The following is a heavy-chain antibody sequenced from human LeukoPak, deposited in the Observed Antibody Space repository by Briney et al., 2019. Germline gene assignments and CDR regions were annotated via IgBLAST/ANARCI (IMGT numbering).Heavy chain of an antibody. Sequence: SETLSLTCTVSGGSISSYYWSWIRQPPGKGLEWIGYIYYSGSTNYNPSLKSRVTISVDTSKNQFSLKLSSVTAADTAVYYCAKGALAYYYDSSGGTGRFDYWGQGTLVTVSS. J-gene: IGHJ4*02. CDR2: IYYSGST. CDR1: GGSISSYY. V-gene: IGHV4-59*01. CDR3: AKGALAYYYDSSGGTGRFDY. D-gene: IGHD3-22*01.